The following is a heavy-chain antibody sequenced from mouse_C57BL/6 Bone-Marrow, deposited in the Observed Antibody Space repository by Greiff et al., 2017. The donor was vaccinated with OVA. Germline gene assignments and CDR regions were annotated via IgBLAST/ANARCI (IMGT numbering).Heavy chain of an antibody. J-gene: IGHJ1*03. Sequence: VQLKDSGPELVKPGASVKISCKASGYSFTDYNMNWVKQSNGKSLEWIGVINPNYGTTSYNQKFKGKATLTVDQSSSTAYMQLNSLTSEDSAVYYCARADYYGSSYGYFDVWGTGTTVTVSS. D-gene: IGHD1-1*01. V-gene: IGHV1-39*01. CDR3: ARADYYGSSYGYFDV. CDR1: GYSFTDYN. CDR2: INPNYGTT.